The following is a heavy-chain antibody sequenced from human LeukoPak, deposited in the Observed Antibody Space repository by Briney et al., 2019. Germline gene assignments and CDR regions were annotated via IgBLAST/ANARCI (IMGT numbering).Heavy chain of an antibody. CDR1: GGSISRYY. Sequence: PSETLSLTCTVSGGSISRYYWNWIRQPAGKGLEWVGRIYTSGSTNYNPSLKSRVTMSVDTSKNQFSLKLSSVTAADTAVYYCAKNGQSGFSFDPWGQGTLVTVSS. CDR3: AKNGQSGFSFDP. J-gene: IGHJ5*02. V-gene: IGHV4-4*07. D-gene: IGHD3-3*01. CDR2: IYTSGST.